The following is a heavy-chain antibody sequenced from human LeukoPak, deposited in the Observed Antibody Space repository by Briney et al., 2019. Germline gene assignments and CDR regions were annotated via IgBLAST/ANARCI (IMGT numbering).Heavy chain of an antibody. V-gene: IGHV3-7*01. CDR2: INQDGSEI. D-gene: IGHD7-27*01. CDR1: GFPFTSYW. J-gene: IGHJ4*02. CDR3: ATLNWGNLDF. Sequence: GSLRLSCAGSGFPFTSYWMNWVRQSPGKGLEWVANINQDGSEIYYADSVKGRFTLSRDNAENSVYLQMSNLRAEETAVYYCATLNWGNLDFWGQGTQVTVSS.